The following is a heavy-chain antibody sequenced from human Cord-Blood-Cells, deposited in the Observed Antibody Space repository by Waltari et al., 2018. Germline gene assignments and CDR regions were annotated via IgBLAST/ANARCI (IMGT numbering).Heavy chain of an antibody. CDR2: ISYDGSNK. V-gene: IGHV3-30*18. J-gene: IGHJ4*02. CDR3: AKPRTGDDFDY. Sequence: QVQLVESGGGVVQPGRSLRLPCAAPGFTFGSYGMHWVRQAPGKGLEWVAVISYDGSNKYYADSVKGRFTISRDNSKNTLYLQMNSLRAEDTAVYYCAKPRTGDDFDYWGQGTLVTVSS. D-gene: IGHD7-27*01. CDR1: GFTFGSYG.